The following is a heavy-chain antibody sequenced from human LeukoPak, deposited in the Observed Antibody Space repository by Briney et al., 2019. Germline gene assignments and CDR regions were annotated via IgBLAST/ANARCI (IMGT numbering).Heavy chain of an antibody. CDR3: ARGPGYSYGPGYYYYYMDV. D-gene: IGHD5-18*01. Sequence: SVKVSCKASGGTFSSYAISWVRQAPGQGLKWMGGIIPIFGTANYAQKFQGRVTITTDESTSTAYMELSSLRSEDTAVYYCARGPGYSYGPGYYYYYMDVWGKGTTVTVSS. CDR1: GGTFSSYA. V-gene: IGHV1-69*05. J-gene: IGHJ6*03. CDR2: IIPIFGTA.